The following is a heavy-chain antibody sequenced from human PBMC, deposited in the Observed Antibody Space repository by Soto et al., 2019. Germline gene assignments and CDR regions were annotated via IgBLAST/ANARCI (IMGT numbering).Heavy chain of an antibody. Sequence: ASVKVSCKASGYTFTSYYMHWVRQAPGQGLEWMGIINPSGGSTSYAQKFQGRVTMTRDTSTSAVYMELSSLRSEDTAVYYCARELGDDFWSGYPPLALPDVWGQGTTATVSS. CDR2: INPSGGST. D-gene: IGHD3-3*01. J-gene: IGHJ6*02. V-gene: IGHV1-46*01. CDR1: GYTFTSYY. CDR3: ARELGDDFWSGYPPLALPDV.